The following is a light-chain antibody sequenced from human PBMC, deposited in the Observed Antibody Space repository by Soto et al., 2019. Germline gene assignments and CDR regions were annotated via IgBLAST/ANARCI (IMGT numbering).Light chain of an antibody. V-gene: IGLV2-14*01. CDR3: SSYTGSSTLGV. CDR2: DVS. J-gene: IGLJ3*02. CDR1: SSDIGSYNS. Sequence: QSALTQPASVSGSPGQSITISCTGTSSDIGSYNSVSWYQQHPGKAPKLIIHDVSNRPSGVSYRFSGSKSGNTAALTISGRHSEDEADYYCSSYTGSSTLGVFGGGTNVTVL.